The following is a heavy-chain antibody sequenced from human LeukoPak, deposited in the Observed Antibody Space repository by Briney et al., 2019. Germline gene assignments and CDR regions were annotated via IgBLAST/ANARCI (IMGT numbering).Heavy chain of an antibody. Sequence: GGSLRLSCAASGLSFSKYGMHWVRQAPGKGLEWVAVISHDGSNKYYADSVKGRFTISRDNSKNTLYLQMNSLRAEETAVYYCAGDGHTGMAVYHFDYWGQGALVTVPS. V-gene: IGHV3-30*03. CDR2: ISHDGSNK. J-gene: IGHJ4*02. CDR3: AGDGHTGMAVYHFDY. CDR1: GLSFSKYG. D-gene: IGHD5-18*01.